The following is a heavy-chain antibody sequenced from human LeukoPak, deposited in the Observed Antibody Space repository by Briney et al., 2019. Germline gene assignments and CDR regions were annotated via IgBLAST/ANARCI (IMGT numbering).Heavy chain of an antibody. V-gene: IGHV1-46*01. Sequence: ASVKVSCKASGYTFTSYYMHWVRQAPGQGLEWMGMINPSGGGAIYTQKFQGRVTLTRDTSTTSVYMELNSLRSDDTAVYYCARGTYNSHFDYWGQGILVTVSS. CDR1: GYTFTSYY. CDR2: INPSGGGA. D-gene: IGHD1-1*01. CDR3: ARGTYNSHFDY. J-gene: IGHJ4*02.